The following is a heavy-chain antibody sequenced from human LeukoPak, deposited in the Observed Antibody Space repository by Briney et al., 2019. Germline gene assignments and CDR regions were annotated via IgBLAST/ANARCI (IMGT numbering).Heavy chain of an antibody. D-gene: IGHD3-10*01. V-gene: IGHV3-23*01. CDR2: ISGSGGST. CDR3: AKESYLWFGELFGFDP. J-gene: IGHJ5*02. CDR1: GFTFSSYG. Sequence: GGSLRLSCAASGFTFSSYGMSWVRQAPGKGLEWVSAISGSGGSTYYADSVEGRFTISRDNSKNTLYLQMNSLRAEDTAVYYCAKESYLWFGELFGFDPWGQGTLVTVSS.